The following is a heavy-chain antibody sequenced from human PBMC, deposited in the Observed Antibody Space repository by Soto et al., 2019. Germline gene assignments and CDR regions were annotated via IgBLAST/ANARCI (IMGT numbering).Heavy chain of an antibody. Sequence: PGESLKISCKGSGYSFTSYWIGWVRQMPGKGLEWMGIIYPGDSDTRYSPSFQGQVTISADKSISTAYLQWSSLKASDTAMYYCARPWSSSRNYYRMDFWGQGTTVTGSS. J-gene: IGHJ6*02. CDR2: IYPGDSDT. CDR1: GYSFTSYW. CDR3: ARPWSSSRNYYRMDF. V-gene: IGHV5-51*01. D-gene: IGHD6-13*01.